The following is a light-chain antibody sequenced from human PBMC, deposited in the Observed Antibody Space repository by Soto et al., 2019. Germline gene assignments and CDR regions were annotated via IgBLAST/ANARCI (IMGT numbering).Light chain of an antibody. Sequence: EIVLTQSPATLSLSPGDRVTLSCRASQSIKTYLAWYQQKPGQSPRLLIFDASNRATGIPARFSGSGSGTDFPLTISSLEPEDFAAYYCHQRTYWPFTVGPGTRVYLK. J-gene: IGKJ3*01. V-gene: IGKV3-11*01. CDR3: HQRTYWPFT. CDR1: QSIKTY. CDR2: DAS.